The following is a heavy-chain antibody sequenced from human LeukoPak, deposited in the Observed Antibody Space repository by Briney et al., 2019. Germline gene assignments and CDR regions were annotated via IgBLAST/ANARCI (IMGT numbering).Heavy chain of an antibody. CDR3: ARDRLDTAMDDYYYYYMDV. V-gene: IGHV3-13*01. D-gene: IGHD5-18*01. J-gene: IGHJ6*03. Sequence: PGGSLRLSCAASGFPFSSYDMHWVRQVTGKRLEWVSSISAAGDTYYADSVKGRFTISRENAKNSLYLQMNSLRAEDTAVYYCARDRLDTAMDDYYYYYMDVWGKGTTVTVSS. CDR1: GFPFSSYD. CDR2: ISAAGDT.